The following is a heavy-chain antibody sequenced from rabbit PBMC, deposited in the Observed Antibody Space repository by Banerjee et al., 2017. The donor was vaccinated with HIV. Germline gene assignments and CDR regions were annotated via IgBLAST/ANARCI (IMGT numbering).Heavy chain of an antibody. V-gene: IGHV1S45*01. Sequence: QEQLEESGGDLVKPEGSLTLTCTASGFSFSNKYVMCWVRQAPGKGLEWIACIYTGDGNTYYASWAKGRFTISKTSSTTVTLQLNSLTAADTATYFCARATRTMLINLWGPGTLVTVS. CDR1: GFSFSNKYV. CDR3: ARATRTMLINL. J-gene: IGHJ4*01. CDR2: IYTGDGNT. D-gene: IGHD2-1*01.